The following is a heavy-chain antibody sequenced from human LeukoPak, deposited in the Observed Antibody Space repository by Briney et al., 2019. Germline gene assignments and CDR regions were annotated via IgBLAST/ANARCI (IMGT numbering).Heavy chain of an antibody. Sequence: PSETLSLTCDVSGDSGASSGSYWSGWFRQPPGKGLEWIGYVHSSGSPKYNSSLGSRVTISMDTSRNQFSLNLSSVTASDTAVYFCTRGGGWLIDFWGRGTLVTVSS. V-gene: IGHV4-61*01. CDR3: TRGGGWLIDF. J-gene: IGHJ4*02. D-gene: IGHD5-24*01. CDR2: VHSSGSP. CDR1: GDSGASSGSYW.